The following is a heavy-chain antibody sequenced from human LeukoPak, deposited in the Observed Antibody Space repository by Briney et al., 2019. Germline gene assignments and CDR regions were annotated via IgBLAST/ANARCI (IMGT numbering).Heavy chain of an antibody. CDR1: GFTFSSYA. CDR3: ARDDGRYFDRLGHDAFDI. J-gene: IGHJ3*02. V-gene: IGHV3-30*04. D-gene: IGHD3-9*01. CDR2: ISYDGSNK. Sequence: GGSLRLSCAASGFTFSSYAMHWVRQAPGKGLEWVAVISYDGSNKYYADSVKGRFTISRDNSKNTLYLQMNSLRAEDTAVYYCARDDGRYFDRLGHDAFDIWGQGTLVTVSS.